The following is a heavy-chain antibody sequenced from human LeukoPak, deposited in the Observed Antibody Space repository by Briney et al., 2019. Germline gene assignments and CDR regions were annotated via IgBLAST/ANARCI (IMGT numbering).Heavy chain of an antibody. CDR3: ARGHGDFDI. D-gene: IGHD7-27*01. J-gene: IGHJ3*02. CDR2: ISHSGST. CDR1: GGSFSGYY. Sequence: SETLSLTCAVYGGSFSGYYWSWIRQPPGKGLEWIGEISHSGSTNYNPSLESRVTISVDTSKNQFSLKLSSVTAADTAVYYCARGHGDFDIWGQGTMVIVSS. V-gene: IGHV4-34*01.